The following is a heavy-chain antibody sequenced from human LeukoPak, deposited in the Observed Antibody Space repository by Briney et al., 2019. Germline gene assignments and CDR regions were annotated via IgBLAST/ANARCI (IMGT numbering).Heavy chain of an antibody. CDR3: AKGARQHDDPDYYYYMDV. CDR1: GFSFSTYA. CDR2: ISGTGIGT. V-gene: IGHV3-23*01. D-gene: IGHD2-21*01. J-gene: IGHJ6*03. Sequence: HTGGSLRLSCSAYGFSFSTYAMSWVRQAPGKGLGWVSGISGTGIGTSYADSVKGRFSISRDNSRNSLYLQMHSLRVEDTAIYYCAKGARQHDDPDYYYYMDVWGKATTVTVSS.